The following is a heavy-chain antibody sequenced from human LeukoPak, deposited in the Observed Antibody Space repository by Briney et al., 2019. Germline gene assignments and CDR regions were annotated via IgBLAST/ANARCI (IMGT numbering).Heavy chain of an antibody. CDR1: GFTFSSYS. Sequence: GGSLRLSCAASGFTFSSYSMNWVRQAPGKGLEWVSSISSSSSYIYYADSVKGRFTISRDNAKNSLYLQMSSLRAEDTAVYYCARPTTVTTGGFDYWGQGTLVTVSS. J-gene: IGHJ4*02. CDR2: ISSSSSYI. V-gene: IGHV3-21*01. CDR3: ARPTTVTTGGFDY. D-gene: IGHD4-17*01.